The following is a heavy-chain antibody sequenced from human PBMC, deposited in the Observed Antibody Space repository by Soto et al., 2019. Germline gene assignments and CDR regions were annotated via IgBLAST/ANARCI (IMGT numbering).Heavy chain of an antibody. J-gene: IGHJ3*01. V-gene: IGHV1-18*01. D-gene: IGHD3-22*01. Sequence: QVQLVQSGAEVKKPGASVKVSCKASGYTFTSSVMSGVRQAPGQGLECMGWISAHTGSSEYAQRFQGRVTMTTDRSTSTAYMELRSLRSDDTAVYYCARAFFYQGSDSRGYSFDAFDFWGPGTLVTVSS. CDR2: ISAHTGSS. CDR1: GYTFTSSV. CDR3: ARAFFYQGSDSRGYSFDAFDF.